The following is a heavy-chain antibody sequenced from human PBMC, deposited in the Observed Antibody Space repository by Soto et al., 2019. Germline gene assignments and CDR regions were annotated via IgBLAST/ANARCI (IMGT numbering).Heavy chain of an antibody. J-gene: IGHJ4*02. CDR2: INHSGST. D-gene: IGHD2-15*01. Sequence: QVQLQQWGAGLLKPSETLSLTCAVYGGSFSGYYWSWIRQPPGKGLEWIGEINHSGSTNYNPSLKSRVTISVDTSKTQFSLKLSSVTAADTAVYYCARGSPDIVVVVAAYSFDYWGQGTLVTVSS. V-gene: IGHV4-34*01. CDR1: GGSFSGYY. CDR3: ARGSPDIVVVVAAYSFDY.